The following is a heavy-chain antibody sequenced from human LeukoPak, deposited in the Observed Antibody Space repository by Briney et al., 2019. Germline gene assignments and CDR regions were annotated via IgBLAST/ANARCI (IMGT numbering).Heavy chain of an antibody. D-gene: IGHD3-22*01. J-gene: IGHJ6*03. CDR1: GFTFSNYW. V-gene: IGHV3-74*01. CDR3: ARDHPEVVISIRYYYMDA. CDR2: INSDGSST. Sequence: GGSLRLSCAASGFTFSNYWMHWVRQAPGKGLVWVSRINSDGSSTSYADSVKGRFTISRDNAKNTLYLQMNSLRAEDTAVYYCARDHPEVVISIRYYYMDAWGKGTTVTISS.